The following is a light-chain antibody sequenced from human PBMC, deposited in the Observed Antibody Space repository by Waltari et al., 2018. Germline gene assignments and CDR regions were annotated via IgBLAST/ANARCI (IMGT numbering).Light chain of an antibody. J-gene: IGLJ2*01. CDR3: CSFSGANNLL. CDR2: DVI. Sequence: QSALTQPPSASGSPGQSVTFSCPVTARDIGGFPFVYLYQHHPDKAPRLIIYDVIKRPSGVADRFSGSKSGNTASLTVSGLQAEDEADYFCCSFSGANNLLFGGGTRLTV. CDR1: ARDIGGFPF. V-gene: IGLV2-8*01.